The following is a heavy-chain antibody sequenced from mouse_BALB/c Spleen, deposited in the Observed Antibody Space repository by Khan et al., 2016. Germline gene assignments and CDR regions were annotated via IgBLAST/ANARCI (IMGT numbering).Heavy chain of an antibody. Sequence: EVQLQESGPGLVKPSQSLSLTCTVTGYSITSDYAWNWIRQFPGNRLEWMGYISYSGSPSYNPSLTSRIPITPATSKNQFFLQFHPVTSDDTATYYCARSYYGDKDAMDYWGQGTSVTVSS. J-gene: IGHJ4*01. CDR2: ISYSGSP. CDR1: GYSITSDYA. CDR3: ARSYYGDKDAMDY. V-gene: IGHV3-2*02. D-gene: IGHD1-1*01.